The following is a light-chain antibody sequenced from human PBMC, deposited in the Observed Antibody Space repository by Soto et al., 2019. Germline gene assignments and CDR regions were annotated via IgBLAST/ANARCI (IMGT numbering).Light chain of an antibody. V-gene: IGKV1-17*01. CDR1: QGIRND. CDR2: AAS. CDR3: QQLYSYPSS. Sequence: DIPMTQSPSSLPASEGARVTITCRASQGIRNDLGWYQQKPWKAPKLLIYAASTLQSGVPSSFSVSGSGTDFTLTISSLQPEDFATYYCQQLYSYPSSFVGGTKVSIK. J-gene: IGKJ4*01.